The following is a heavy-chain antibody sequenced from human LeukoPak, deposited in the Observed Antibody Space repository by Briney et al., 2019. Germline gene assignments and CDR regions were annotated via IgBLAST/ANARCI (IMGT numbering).Heavy chain of an antibody. CDR2: INWNGGST. V-gene: IGHV3-20*04. CDR1: GFTFEDYG. J-gene: IGHJ4*02. Sequence: PGGSLRLSXAASGFTFEDYGMSWVRQAPGKGLEWVSGINWNGGSTGYADSVKGRFTISRDSAKNSLYLQMNSLRAEDTALYYCARDAALYDSTSGYWGQGTLVTVSS. D-gene: IGHD3-22*01. CDR3: ARDAALYDSTSGY.